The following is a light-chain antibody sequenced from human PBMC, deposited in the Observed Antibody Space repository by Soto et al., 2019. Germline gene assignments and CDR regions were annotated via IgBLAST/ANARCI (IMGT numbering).Light chain of an antibody. V-gene: IGKV1-27*01. CDR3: QKYSSAPRT. Sequence: DIQMTQSPSSLSAFVGDRVTITCRASQDINNFLAWYQQKPGTAPKLLIYAASTLQSGVPSRFSGSGSRSDFTLTISNLQPEDVATYYCQKYSSAPRTFGQGTKVEIK. CDR1: QDINNF. CDR2: AAS. J-gene: IGKJ1*01.